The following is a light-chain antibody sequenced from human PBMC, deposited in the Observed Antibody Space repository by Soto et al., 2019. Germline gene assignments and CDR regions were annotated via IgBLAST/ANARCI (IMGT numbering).Light chain of an antibody. V-gene: IGKV3-20*01. CDR2: GAS. Sequence: FTQRPGTLYLNKGERATLSCRASQSVTNNYLAWYQQKPGQAPRRLIYGASSRATGIPDRFSGSGSGTDFTLTISSLEPEDFAVYYCQQYGSAPTFGEGTRLEIK. CDR1: QSVTNNY. CDR3: QQYGSAPT. J-gene: IGKJ5*01.